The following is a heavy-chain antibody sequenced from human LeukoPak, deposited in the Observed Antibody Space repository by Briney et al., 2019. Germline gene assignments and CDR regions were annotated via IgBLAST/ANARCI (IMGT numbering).Heavy chain of an antibody. CDR1: GFTFSSYE. V-gene: IGHV3-48*03. D-gene: IGHD3-22*01. J-gene: IGHJ4*02. CDR3: ARTTSYYHSDYFDY. Sequence: GGSLRLSCAASGFTFSSYEMNWVRQAPGKGLEWVSYISFSGSTIYYADSVKGRFTISRDNAKNSLYVQMNSLRAEDTAVYYCARTTSYYHSDYFDYWGQGTLVTVSS. CDR2: ISFSGSTI.